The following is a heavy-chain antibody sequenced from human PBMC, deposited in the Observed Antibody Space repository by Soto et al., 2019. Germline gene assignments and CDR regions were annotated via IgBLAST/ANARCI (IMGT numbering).Heavy chain of an antibody. CDR1: GFSFSSYA. D-gene: IGHD6-6*01. Sequence: GGSLRLSCAASGFSFSSYAVSWVRQAPGKGLEWVSAISGSGGSTYYADSVKGRFTISRDNSKNTLYLQMNSLRAEDTAVYYCAKDFYSSSSNWFDPWGQGTLVTVSS. CDR3: AKDFYSSSSNWFDP. V-gene: IGHV3-23*01. CDR2: ISGSGGST. J-gene: IGHJ5*02.